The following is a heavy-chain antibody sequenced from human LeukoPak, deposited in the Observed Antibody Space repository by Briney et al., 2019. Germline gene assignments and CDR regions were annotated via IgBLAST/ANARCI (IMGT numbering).Heavy chain of an antibody. D-gene: IGHD3-9*01. CDR3: ARADILTGYTFDY. V-gene: IGHV4-59*02. Sequence: PSETLSLTCTISGGSVSDYYWSWIRQSPGKGLEWIGYIYHTGSTSYSPSLKSRVTISADTSQNQFSLKLSSVTAADTAVYYCARADILTGYTFDYWGQGTLVTVSS. CDR2: IYHTGST. J-gene: IGHJ4*02. CDR1: GGSVSDYY.